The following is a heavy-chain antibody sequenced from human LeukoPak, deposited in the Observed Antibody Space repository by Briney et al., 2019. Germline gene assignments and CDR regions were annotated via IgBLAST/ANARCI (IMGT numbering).Heavy chain of an antibody. CDR3: ARDYYDSSGYYSGGAFDI. J-gene: IGHJ3*02. V-gene: IGHV5-51*01. CDR2: IYPGDSDT. Sequence: GESLKISCKGSGYSFTSYWIGWVRQMPGKGLEWMGIIYPGDSDTRYSPSFQGQVTISADKSISTAYLQWSSLKASDTAIYYCARDYYDSSGYYSGGAFDIWGQETMVTVSS. CDR1: GYSFTSYW. D-gene: IGHD3-22*01.